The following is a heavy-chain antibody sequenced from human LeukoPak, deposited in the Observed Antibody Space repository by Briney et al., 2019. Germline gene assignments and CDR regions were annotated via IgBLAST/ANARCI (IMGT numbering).Heavy chain of an antibody. V-gene: IGHV5-51*01. J-gene: IGHJ4*02. D-gene: IGHD6-6*01. CDR2: IYPDDSDT. CDR3: ASSEFSSSGGRPDY. Sequence: HGESLKISCKGSGYSFTSYWIGWVRQMPGKGLEYMGIIYPDDSDTKYNPSFQGHVTISADKSINTAYLQWSSLKASDTAMYYCASSEFSSSGGRPDYWGQGTLVTVSS. CDR1: GYSFTSYW.